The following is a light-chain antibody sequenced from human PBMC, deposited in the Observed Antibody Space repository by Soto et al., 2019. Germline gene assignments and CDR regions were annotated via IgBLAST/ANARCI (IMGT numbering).Light chain of an antibody. V-gene: IGKV3-20*01. Sequence: IVLTHSPGRLSLSPVERATLSCRDSPSVSSSYSGCHQKKPGPAPRLLIDGASSTATGIPDRCSGSGSRTDFTLTSSGLQPEDSAEYSRQRYGSPPITFGRGARLEIK. CDR2: GAS. CDR3: QRYGSPPIT. CDR1: PSVSSSY. J-gene: IGKJ5*01.